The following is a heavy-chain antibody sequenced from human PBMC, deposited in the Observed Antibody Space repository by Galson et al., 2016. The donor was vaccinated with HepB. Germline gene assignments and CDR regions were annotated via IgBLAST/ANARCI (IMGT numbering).Heavy chain of an antibody. V-gene: IGHV3-21*04. CDR1: GFTFNGYN. CDR3: AKDPASFYYDGGFHPHDY. J-gene: IGHJ4*02. CDR2: ISSGSSYI. Sequence: SLRLSCAGSGFTFNGYNMNWVRQAPGKGPEWVSSISSGSSYIYYADSVKGRFTLTRDNSKNTLYLQMNSLRVEDTAIYYCAKDPASFYYDGGFHPHDYWGQGTLVTVSS. D-gene: IGHD3-22*01.